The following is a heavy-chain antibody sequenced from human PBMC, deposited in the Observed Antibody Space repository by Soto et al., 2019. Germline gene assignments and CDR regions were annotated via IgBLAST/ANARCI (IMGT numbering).Heavy chain of an antibody. Sequence: QVQLVESGGGVVQPGRSLRLSCAASGFTFSRYGMHWVRQAPGKGLEWVAVISYDGSNKYYADSVKGRFTISRDNSKNTLYLQMNSLRAEDTAVYYCAKIGPYYDILTGYLDYWGQGTLVTVSS. CDR2: ISYDGSNK. CDR1: GFTFSRYG. J-gene: IGHJ4*02. CDR3: AKIGPYYDILTGYLDY. V-gene: IGHV3-30*18. D-gene: IGHD3-9*01.